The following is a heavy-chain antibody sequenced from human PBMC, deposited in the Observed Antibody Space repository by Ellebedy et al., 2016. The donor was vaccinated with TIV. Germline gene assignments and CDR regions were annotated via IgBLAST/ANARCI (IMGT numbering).Heavy chain of an antibody. CDR1: GGSISSYY. CDR3: ARSGLPAAADVWFDP. Sequence: SETLSLTCTVSGGSISSYYWSWIRQPPGKGLEWIGYIYYSGSTNYNPSLKSRVTISVDTSKNQFSLKLSSVTAADTAVYYCARSGLPAAADVWFDPWGQGTLVTVSS. CDR2: IYYSGST. J-gene: IGHJ5*02. D-gene: IGHD2-2*01. V-gene: IGHV4-59*01.